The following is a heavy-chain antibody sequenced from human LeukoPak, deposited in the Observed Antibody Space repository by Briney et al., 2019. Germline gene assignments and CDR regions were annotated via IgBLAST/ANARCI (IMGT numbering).Heavy chain of an antibody. Sequence: SVKVSCKASGGTFSSYAISWVRQAPGQGLEWMGGIIPFFGTANYAQKFQGRVTITTDESTGTAYMELSSLRSEDTAVYYCARNMASAFDIWGQGTMVTVSS. D-gene: IGHD2-2*01. CDR2: IIPFFGTA. V-gene: IGHV1-69*05. J-gene: IGHJ3*02. CDR1: GGTFSSYA. CDR3: ARNMASAFDI.